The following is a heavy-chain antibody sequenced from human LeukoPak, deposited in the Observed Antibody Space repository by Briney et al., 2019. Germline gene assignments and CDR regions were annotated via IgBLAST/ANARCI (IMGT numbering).Heavy chain of an antibody. V-gene: IGHV3-23*01. Sequence: PGGSLRLSCAASGFTFSTYAMIWVRQAPGKGLEWVSAISGSGGYTYYADSVKGRFTISRDNSKNTLYLQMDSLRAEDTAVYYCAKAPYDNYYYMGVWGKGTTVTVPS. CDR3: AKAPYDNYYYMGV. CDR2: ISGSGGYT. J-gene: IGHJ6*03. CDR1: GFTFSTYA.